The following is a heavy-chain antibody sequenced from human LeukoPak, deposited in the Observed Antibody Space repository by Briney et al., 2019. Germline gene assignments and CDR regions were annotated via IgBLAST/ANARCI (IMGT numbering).Heavy chain of an antibody. CDR3: AKEPRVATIEIFDY. J-gene: IGHJ4*02. Sequence: PGVPLRLSCAASGFTFSSYAMSWVRQAPGKGLEWVSSISGGGAVTYYADSVKGQFTISRDNSKNTVYLQMNSLRAEDTAVYYCAKEPRVATIEIFDYWGQGTLVTVSS. V-gene: IGHV3-23*01. CDR1: GFTFSSYA. CDR2: ISGGGAVT. D-gene: IGHD5-12*01.